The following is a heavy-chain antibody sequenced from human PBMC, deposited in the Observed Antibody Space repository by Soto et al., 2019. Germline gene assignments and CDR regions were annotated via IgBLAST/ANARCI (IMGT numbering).Heavy chain of an antibody. V-gene: IGHV3-33*01. J-gene: IGHJ6*04. CDR1: GFTFSSYG. CDR2: IWYDGSNK. Sequence: GGSLRLSCAASGFTFSSYGMHWVRQAPCKGLEWVAVIWYDGSNKYYADSVKGRFTISRDNSKNTLYLQMNSLRAEDTAVYYCAGQPVDRAMDDYYYGMDVWGKGPTVTVSS. CDR3: AGQPVDRAMDDYYYGMDV. D-gene: IGHD5-18*01.